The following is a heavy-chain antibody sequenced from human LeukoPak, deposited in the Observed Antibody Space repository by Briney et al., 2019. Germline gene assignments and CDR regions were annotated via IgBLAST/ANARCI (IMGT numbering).Heavy chain of an antibody. Sequence: PSGTLSLTCAVSGGSISSSNWWSWVRQPPGKGLEWIGEIYHSGSTNYNPSLKSRVTISVDTSKNQFSLKLSSVTAADTAVYYCARDTGATRNVDYWGQGTLVTVSS. CDR3: ARDTGATRNVDY. J-gene: IGHJ4*02. D-gene: IGHD2-15*01. V-gene: IGHV4-4*02. CDR2: IYHSGST. CDR1: GGSISSSNW.